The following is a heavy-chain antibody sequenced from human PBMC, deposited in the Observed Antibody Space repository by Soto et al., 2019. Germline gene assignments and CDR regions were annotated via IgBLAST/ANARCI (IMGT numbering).Heavy chain of an antibody. CDR3: ATGTLLRGKFDY. D-gene: IGHD3-16*01. CDR2: FDPEDGET. V-gene: IGHV1-24*01. Sequence: ASVKVSCKVSGYTLTELSVHWVRQAPGKGLEWMGGFDPEDGETIYAQKFQGRVTMTEDTSTDTAYMELSSLRSEDTAVYYCATGTLLRGKFDYWGQGTLVTVSS. J-gene: IGHJ4*02. CDR1: GYTLTELS.